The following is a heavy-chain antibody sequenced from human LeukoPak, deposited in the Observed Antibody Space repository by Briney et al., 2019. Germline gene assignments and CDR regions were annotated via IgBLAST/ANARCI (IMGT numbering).Heavy chain of an antibody. CDR1: GYTFTGYY. V-gene: IGHV1-2*02. Sequence: ASVKVSCKASGYTFTGYYMHWVRQAPGQGLEWMGWINPNSGGTNYAQKFQGRVTMTRDTSISTAYMELSRLRSDDTAVYYCASTATVAPYYFDCWGQGTLVTVSS. CDR3: ASTATVAPYYFDC. CDR2: INPNSGGT. J-gene: IGHJ4*02. D-gene: IGHD4-17*01.